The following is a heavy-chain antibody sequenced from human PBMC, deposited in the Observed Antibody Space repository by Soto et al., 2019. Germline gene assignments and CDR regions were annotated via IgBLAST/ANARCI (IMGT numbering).Heavy chain of an antibody. V-gene: IGHV4-30-4*01. CDR2: IYYSGST. CDR1: GGSTSSGDYY. D-gene: IGHD3-22*01. Sequence: TSETLSLTCTVSGGSTSSGDYYWSWIRQPPGKGLEWIGYIYYSGSTYYNPSLKSRVTISVDTSKNQFSLKLSSVTAADTAVYYCAREGYDYDSSGYPHYYGIDVWGQGTTVTVSS. CDR3: AREGYDYDSSGYPHYYGIDV. J-gene: IGHJ6*02.